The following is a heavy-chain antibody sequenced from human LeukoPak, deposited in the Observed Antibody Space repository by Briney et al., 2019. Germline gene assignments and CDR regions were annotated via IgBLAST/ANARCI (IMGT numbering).Heavy chain of an antibody. CDR3: AGRLGIYDFWSGYYLDV. CDR2: IYYSGST. CDR1: GGSISSYY. Sequence: SETLSLTCTVSGGSISSYYWSWIRQPPGRGLEWIGYIYYSGSTNYNPSLKSRVTISVDTSKNQFSLKLSSVTAADTAVYYCAGRLGIYDFWSGYYLDVWGKGTTVTVSS. V-gene: IGHV4-59*12. J-gene: IGHJ6*04. D-gene: IGHD3-3*01.